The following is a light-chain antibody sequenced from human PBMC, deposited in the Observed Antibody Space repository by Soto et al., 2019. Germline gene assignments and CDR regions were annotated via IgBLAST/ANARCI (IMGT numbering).Light chain of an antibody. V-gene: IGKV3-20*01. CDR2: GAS. Sequence: EIVLTHSPGTLSLSPLERATLSCRSSQSVSSSYLSWYQQKPGQAPRLLIYGASSRATGIPDRFSGSGSGTNFTLTISRLEPEDFAVYYCQQYGSSPWTFGQGTKVDIK. CDR3: QQYGSSPWT. CDR1: QSVSSSY. J-gene: IGKJ1*01.